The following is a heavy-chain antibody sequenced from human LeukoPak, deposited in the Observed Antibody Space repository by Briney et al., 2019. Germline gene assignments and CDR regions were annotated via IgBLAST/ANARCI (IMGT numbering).Heavy chain of an antibody. CDR2: IRYDGSNK. CDR3: ARMVVGDSSGYHFDY. D-gene: IGHD3-22*01. Sequence: PGGSLRLSCAASGFTFSSYGMHWVRQAPGKGLEWVAFIRYDGSNKYYADSVKGRFTISRDNSKNTLYLQMNSLRAEDTAVYYCARMVVGDSSGYHFDYWGQGTLVTVSS. J-gene: IGHJ4*02. CDR1: GFTFSSYG. V-gene: IGHV3-30*02.